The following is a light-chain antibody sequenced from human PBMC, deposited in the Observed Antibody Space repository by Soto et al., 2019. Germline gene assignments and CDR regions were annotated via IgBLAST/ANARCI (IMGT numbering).Light chain of an antibody. J-gene: IGKJ1*01. V-gene: IGKV1-39*01. CDR1: QSIRSS. CDR2: AAS. Sequence: DIQMTQSPSSLSASVRDRVTITCRASQSIRSSLNWFQQKPGKAPKLLIYAASSLQSGVPSRFSGSGSGTDFTLTISSLQPEDFATYYCQQSYSSWTFGQGTKVEIK. CDR3: QQSYSSWT.